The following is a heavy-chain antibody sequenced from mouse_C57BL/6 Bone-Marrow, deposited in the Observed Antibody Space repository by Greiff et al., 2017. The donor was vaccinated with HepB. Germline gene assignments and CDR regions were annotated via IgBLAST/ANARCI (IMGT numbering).Heavy chain of an antibody. J-gene: IGHJ2*01. Sequence: QVQLQQPGAELVMPGASVKLSCKASGYTFTSYWMHWVKQRPGQGLEWIGEIDPSDSYTNYNQKFKGKSTLTVDKSSSTAYMQLSSLTSEDSAVYYCARRGIYYGSSPFDYWGQGTTLTVSS. CDR1: GYTFTSYW. D-gene: IGHD1-1*01. V-gene: IGHV1-69*01. CDR2: IDPSDSYT. CDR3: ARRGIYYGSSPFDY.